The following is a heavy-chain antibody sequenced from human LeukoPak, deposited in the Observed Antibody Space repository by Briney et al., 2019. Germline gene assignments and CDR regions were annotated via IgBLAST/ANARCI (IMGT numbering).Heavy chain of an antibody. CDR3: AKTVGALDY. J-gene: IGHJ4*02. D-gene: IGHD1-26*01. Sequence: GASVKVSCKASGYTFTSYGISWVRQAPGQGLEWRGWISAYNGKTDYAQKRQGRVTMTTDTSRSTVYMELTRLRSDDTAVYHCAKTVGALDYWGQGTLVTASS. V-gene: IGHV1-18*01. CDR2: ISAYNGKT. CDR1: GYTFTSYG.